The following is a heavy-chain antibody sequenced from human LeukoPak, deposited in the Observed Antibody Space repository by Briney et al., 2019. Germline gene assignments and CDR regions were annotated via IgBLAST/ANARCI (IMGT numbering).Heavy chain of an antibody. Sequence: PGGSLRLSCAASGFTFRDYYMTWIRQAPGKGLEWVTYISSSSSYTNYADSVKGRFTISRDNAKNSLYLQMNSLRAEDTAVYYCARAVAGYEMDYWGQGTLVTVSS. CDR2: ISSSSSYT. J-gene: IGHJ4*02. CDR3: ARAVAGYEMDY. CDR1: GFTFRDYY. V-gene: IGHV3-11*05. D-gene: IGHD6-19*01.